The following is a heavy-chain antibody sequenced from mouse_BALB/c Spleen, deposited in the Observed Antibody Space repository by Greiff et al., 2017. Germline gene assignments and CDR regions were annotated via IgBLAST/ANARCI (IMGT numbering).Heavy chain of an antibody. CDR1: GYNFSSYW. CDR2: IVPGSGST. J-gene: IGHJ4*01. D-gene: IGHD1-2*01. V-gene: IGHV1-9*01. CDR3: ATGGYGYVNYYAMDY. Sequence: QVQLQHSGAELVKPGASVKISCKATGYNFSSYWIEWVKQRPGHGLEWIGEIVPGSGSTNYNEKFKGKATLTAATSSNTAYTQLSSLTAEDAAVTYSATGGYGYVNYYAMDYWGQGTSVTVSS.